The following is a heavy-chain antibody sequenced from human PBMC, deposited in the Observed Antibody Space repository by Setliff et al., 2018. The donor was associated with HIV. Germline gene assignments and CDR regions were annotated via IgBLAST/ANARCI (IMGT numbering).Heavy chain of an antibody. CDR2: IYPGYSDI. D-gene: IGHD6-19*01. Sequence: GESLKISCEASGYIFTDYWIGWVRQMPGKGLEWMGIIYPGYSDIQYSPSLQGQVTISADKSTSTAFLQWSSLKASDTAMYYCVRHVSSPAVFDPWGQGTLVTVS. CDR1: GYIFTDYW. V-gene: IGHV5-51*01. J-gene: IGHJ5*02. CDR3: VRHVSSPAVFDP.